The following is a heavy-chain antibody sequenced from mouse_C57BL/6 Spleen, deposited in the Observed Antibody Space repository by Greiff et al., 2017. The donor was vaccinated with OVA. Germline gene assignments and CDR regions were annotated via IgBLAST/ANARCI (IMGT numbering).Heavy chain of an antibody. V-gene: IGHV1-81*01. D-gene: IGHD2-2*01. J-gene: IGHJ2*01. CDR2: IYPRSGNT. Sequence: QVQLQQSGAELARPGASVKLSCKASGYTFTSYGISWVKQRTGQGLEWIGEIYPRSGNTYYNEKFKGKATLTADKSSSTAYMELRSLTSEDSAVYFCARSLYGSYYFDYWGQGTTLTVSS. CDR1: GYTFTSYG. CDR3: ARSLYGSYYFDY.